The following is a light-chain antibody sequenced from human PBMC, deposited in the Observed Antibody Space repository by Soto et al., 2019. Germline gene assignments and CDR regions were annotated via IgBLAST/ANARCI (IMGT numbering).Light chain of an antibody. CDR2: GSA. J-gene: IGKJ5*01. CDR3: QQYGSSTPIT. CDR1: HSLSSSY. Sequence: EIVLTQSTGTLFLSPGERDTLSCRASHSLSSSYLAWYQQKPGQAPSLLIYGSASRATVIPDRFSGSGSGTEFTLPISRLEPEDFAVYYCQQYGSSTPITFGQGTRLEIK. V-gene: IGKV3-20*01.